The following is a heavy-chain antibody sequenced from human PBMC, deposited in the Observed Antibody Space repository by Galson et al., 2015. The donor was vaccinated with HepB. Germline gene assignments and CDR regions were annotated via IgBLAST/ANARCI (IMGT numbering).Heavy chain of an antibody. CDR1: GFTFSSYW. D-gene: IGHD3-16*02. J-gene: IGHJ4*02. CDR3: ASYRFIITFGGVIAGRDY. V-gene: IGHV3-7*01. CDR2: IKQDGSEK. Sequence: LRLSCAASGFTFSSYWMSWVRQAPGKGLEWVANIKQDGSEKYYVDSVKGRFTISRDNAKNSPYLQMNSLRAEDTAVYYCASYRFIITFGGVIAGRDYWGQGTLVTVSS.